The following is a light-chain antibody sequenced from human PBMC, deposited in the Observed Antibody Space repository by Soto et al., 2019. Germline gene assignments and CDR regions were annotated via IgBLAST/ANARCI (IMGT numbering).Light chain of an antibody. V-gene: IGLV2-11*01. CDR1: SSNVGGYNY. Sequence: QSALTQPRSVSGSPGHSVTISCTGSSSNVGGYNYVSWYQQHPGKAPKVLIYDVSERPSGVPDRFSGSKSGNTASLTISGLQAEDEADYYCCSYAGSYTYVFGPGTKVTVL. J-gene: IGLJ1*01. CDR3: CSYAGSYTYV. CDR2: DVS.